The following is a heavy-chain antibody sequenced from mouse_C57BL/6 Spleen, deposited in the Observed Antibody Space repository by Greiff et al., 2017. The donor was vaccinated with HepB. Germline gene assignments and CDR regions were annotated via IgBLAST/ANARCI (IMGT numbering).Heavy chain of an antibody. Sequence: QVQLQQPGAELVKPGASVKMSCKASGYTLTSYWITWVKQRPGQGLEWIGRIDPNSGGTKYNEKFKSKATLTVDKPSSTAYMQLSSLTSEDSAVYYCARHSNSWFAYWGQGTLVTVSA. J-gene: IGHJ3*01. CDR3: ARHSNSWFAY. CDR1: GYTLTSYW. D-gene: IGHD2-5*01. CDR2: IDPNSGGT. V-gene: IGHV1-72*01.